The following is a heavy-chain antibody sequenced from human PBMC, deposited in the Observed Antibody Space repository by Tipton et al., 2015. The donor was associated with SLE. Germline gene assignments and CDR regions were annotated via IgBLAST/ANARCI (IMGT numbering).Heavy chain of an antibody. Sequence: TLSLTCVVSGASIRTEGHSWSWIRQPSGKGLEWIGYIFHTGSAYYNPSLRSRLTISLDRSNNQFSLKVNSMTAADTAVYHCARGYYESNGYYSFDYWGLGALVTVSS. CDR3: ARGYYESNGYYSFDY. J-gene: IGHJ4*02. CDR2: IFHTGSA. CDR1: GASIRTEGHS. D-gene: IGHD3-22*01. V-gene: IGHV4-30-2*01.